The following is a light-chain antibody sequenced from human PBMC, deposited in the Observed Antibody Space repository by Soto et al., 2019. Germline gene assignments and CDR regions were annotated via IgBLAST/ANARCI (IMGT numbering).Light chain of an antibody. Sequence: EIVLTQSPATLSSFPGDRVTLSCRASQCINTRLAWYQHRPGQAPRLLIYQTSIRAAGIPARFNASATGTDFTLTISDLHPEYFAVYYCHQRHSWPRTFGQGTKVDIK. J-gene: IGKJ1*01. CDR2: QTS. V-gene: IGKV3-11*01. CDR3: HQRHSWPRT. CDR1: QCINTR.